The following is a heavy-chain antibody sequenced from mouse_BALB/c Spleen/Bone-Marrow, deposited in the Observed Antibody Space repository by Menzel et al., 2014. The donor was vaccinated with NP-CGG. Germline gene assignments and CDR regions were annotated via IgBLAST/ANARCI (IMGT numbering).Heavy chain of an antibody. CDR3: AGYDWDFDV. Sequence: EVHLVESGPALVKPGASVKMSCKASGYTFTSYVMHWVKQKPGQGLEWIGYINPYNDGTKYNEKFKGKATLTSDKSSSTAYMELSSLTSEDSAVYYCAGYDWDFDVWGAGTTVTVSS. J-gene: IGHJ1*01. D-gene: IGHD2-14*01. CDR1: GYTFTSYV. V-gene: IGHV1-14*01. CDR2: INPYNDGT.